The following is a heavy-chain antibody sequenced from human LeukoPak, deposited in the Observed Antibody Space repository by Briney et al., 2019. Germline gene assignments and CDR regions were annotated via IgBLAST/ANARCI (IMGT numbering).Heavy chain of an antibody. Sequence: ASVKVSCKASGYTFTSYDINWVRQATGQGLEWMGWISAYNGNTNYAQKLQGRVTMTTDTSTSTAYMELRSLRSDDTAVYYCASGSAMAHMGPYFDYWGQGTLVTVSS. V-gene: IGHV1-18*01. J-gene: IGHJ4*02. CDR2: ISAYNGNT. D-gene: IGHD5-18*01. CDR1: GYTFTSYD. CDR3: ASGSAMAHMGPYFDY.